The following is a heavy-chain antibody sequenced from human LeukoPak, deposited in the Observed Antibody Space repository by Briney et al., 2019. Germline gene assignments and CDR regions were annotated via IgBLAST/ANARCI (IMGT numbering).Heavy chain of an antibody. J-gene: IGHJ1*01. Sequence: SETLSLTCTVSGGSIGSGDYYWSWIRQPPGKGLEWIGYIYYSGSTYYNPSLKSRVTISVDTSKNQFSLKLSSVTAADTAVYYCARETRCSSTSCYRAEYFQRWGQGTLVTVSS. CDR1: GGSIGSGDYY. D-gene: IGHD2-2*01. V-gene: IGHV4-30-4*08. CDR2: IYYSGST. CDR3: ARETRCSSTSCYRAEYFQR.